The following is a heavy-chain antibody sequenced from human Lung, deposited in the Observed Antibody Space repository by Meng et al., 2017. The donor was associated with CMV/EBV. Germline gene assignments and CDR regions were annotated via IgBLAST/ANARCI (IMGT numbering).Heavy chain of an antibody. CDR3: AKEDPNTVSFDY. D-gene: IGHD4-11*01. V-gene: IGHV3-33*06. Sequence: GGSLRLSCAASGFTFRNFGMLWVRQAPGKGLEWVAVIWYDGSSKYYADSVKGRFTISRDNSKNTLFLLMNSLRAEDTAVYYCAKEDPNTVSFDYWGQGTLVTVSS. CDR2: IWYDGSSK. J-gene: IGHJ4*02. CDR1: GFTFRNFG.